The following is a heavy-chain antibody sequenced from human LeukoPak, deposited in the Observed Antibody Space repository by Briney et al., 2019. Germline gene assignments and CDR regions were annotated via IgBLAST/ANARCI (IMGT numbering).Heavy chain of an antibody. Sequence: SETLSLTCTVSGGSISSYYWSWIRQPPGKGLEWIGYIYYSGSTNYNPSLKSRVTISVDTSKNQFSLKLSSVTAADTAVYYCARDGGSVTSDALDIWGQGTMVTVSS. CDR2: IYYSGST. CDR3: ARDGGSVTSDALDI. D-gene: IGHD4-17*01. V-gene: IGHV4-59*01. CDR1: GGSISSYY. J-gene: IGHJ3*02.